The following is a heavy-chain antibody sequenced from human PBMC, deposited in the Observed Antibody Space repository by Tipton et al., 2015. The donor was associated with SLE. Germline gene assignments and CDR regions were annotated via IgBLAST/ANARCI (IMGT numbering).Heavy chain of an antibody. CDR1: GDSIRSSGYF. CDR3: ARGVWEWFRGEDV. J-gene: IGHJ6*04. D-gene: IGHD3-3*01. Sequence: TLSLTCTVSGDSIRSSGYFWAWIRQPPGKGLEWIGSIYYSGTTYYNPSLKSRVTITVDTSNNQFSLRLSSVTAADTAVYYCARGVWEWFRGEDVWGKGATVTVSS. CDR2: IYYSGTT. V-gene: IGHV4-39*07.